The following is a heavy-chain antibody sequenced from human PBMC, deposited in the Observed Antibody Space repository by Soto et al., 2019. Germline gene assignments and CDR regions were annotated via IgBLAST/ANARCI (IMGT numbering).Heavy chain of an antibody. CDR3: GEGGAGYFYAMDV. CDR2: ISYDGSNK. D-gene: IGHD6-19*01. J-gene: IGHJ6*02. V-gene: IGHV3-30*18. Sequence: PGGSLRRSCAASGCTFSSYCMHWVRQAPGKGLEWVAVISYDGSNKYFGDSVKGRFTISRDNSKNTVYLKMNSLRAEDTAVYYCGEGGAGYFYAMDVWGQWTTVTVAS. CDR1: GCTFSSYC.